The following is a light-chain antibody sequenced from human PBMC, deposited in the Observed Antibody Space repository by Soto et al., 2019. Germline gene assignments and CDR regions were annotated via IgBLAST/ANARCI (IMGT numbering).Light chain of an antibody. CDR1: TGAVTSGHY. V-gene: IGLV7-46*01. Sequence: QAVVTQEPSLTVSPGGTVTLTCGSSTGAVTSGHYPYWFQQKPGQAPRTLIYDTSNKHSWTPARFSGSLLGGKAALTLSGAQPEDEAEYYCQVWDSSSDHYVFGTGTQLTVL. CDR2: DTS. CDR3: QVWDSSSDHYV. J-gene: IGLJ1*01.